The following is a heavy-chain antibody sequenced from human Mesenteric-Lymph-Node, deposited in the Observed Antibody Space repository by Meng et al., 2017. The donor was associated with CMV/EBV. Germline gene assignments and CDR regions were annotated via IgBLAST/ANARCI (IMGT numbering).Heavy chain of an antibody. CDR2: INPSGGST. V-gene: IGHV1-46*01. D-gene: IGHD2-15*01. CDR1: FTSYY. Sequence: FTSYYIHWVRQAPGQGLEWMGIINPSGGSTTYAQKFQGRVTMTRDTSTSTVYMELSSLRSEDTAVYYCARGAIGYCSGGSCYHFDYWGQGTLVTVSS. J-gene: IGHJ4*02. CDR3: ARGAIGYCSGGSCYHFDY.